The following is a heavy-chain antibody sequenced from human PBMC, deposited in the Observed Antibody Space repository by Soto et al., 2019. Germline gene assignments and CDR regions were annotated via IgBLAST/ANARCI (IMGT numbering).Heavy chain of an antibody. V-gene: IGHV3-30-3*01. Sequence: QVQLVESGGGVVQPGRSLRLSCAASGFTFSSYAMHWVRQAPGKGLEWVAVISYDGSNKYYADSVKGRFTISRDNSKNTLYLQMDSLRAEDTAVYYCAREHGNGWLHRHSDSWGQGTLVTVSS. CDR3: AREHGNGWLHRHSDS. CDR2: ISYDGSNK. CDR1: GFTFSSYA. D-gene: IGHD6-19*01. J-gene: IGHJ4*02.